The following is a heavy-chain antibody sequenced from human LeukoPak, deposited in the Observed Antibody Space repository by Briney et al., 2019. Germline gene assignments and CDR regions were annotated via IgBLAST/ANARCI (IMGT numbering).Heavy chain of an antibody. CDR3: AGDSPFTFCGAPDPWDV. Sequence: GGSLRLSCAASGFTFSSYAMHWVRQAPGKGLEYVSAINSNGGSTYYANSVKGRFTISRDKSTNTLYIQMCSLRSEDMAVYYCAGDSPFTFCGAPDPWDVEGKGHTTTVSS. V-gene: IGHV3-64*01. CDR1: GFTFSSYA. CDR2: INSNGGST. J-gene: IGHJ6*03. D-gene: IGHD3-16*01.